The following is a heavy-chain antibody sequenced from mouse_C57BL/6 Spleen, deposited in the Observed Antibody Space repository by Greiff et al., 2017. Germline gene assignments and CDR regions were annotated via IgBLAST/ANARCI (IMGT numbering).Heavy chain of an antibody. Sequence: LQESGAELVKPGASVKISCKASGYAFSSYWMNWVKQRPGKGLEWIGQIYPGDGDTNYNGKFKGKATLTADKSSSTAYMQLSSLTSEDSAVYFCARSGAIYYGNFFAYWGQGTLVTVSA. CDR3: ARSGAIYYGNFFAY. D-gene: IGHD2-1*01. V-gene: IGHV1-80*01. J-gene: IGHJ3*01. CDR2: IYPGDGDT. CDR1: GYAFSSYW.